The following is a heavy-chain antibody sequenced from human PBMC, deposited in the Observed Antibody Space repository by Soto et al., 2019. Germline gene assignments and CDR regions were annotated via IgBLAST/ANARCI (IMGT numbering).Heavy chain of an antibody. D-gene: IGHD3-22*01. CDR2: IFYSGST. V-gene: IGHV4-59*12. CDR1: GGSIRSLD. J-gene: IGHJ3*01. Sequence: SQTLCVTCTVSGGSIRSLDWNWIRQTPGKGLEWIGSIFYSGSTTYNPSLKSRVTISVDTSKTQFSLKLTSVTAEDTAVYYCARDQLYYNDISGRPLNAFDVWGQGTMVTVSS. CDR3: ARDQLYYNDISGRPLNAFDV.